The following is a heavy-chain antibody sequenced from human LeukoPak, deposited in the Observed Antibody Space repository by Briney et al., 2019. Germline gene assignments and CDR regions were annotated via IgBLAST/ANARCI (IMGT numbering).Heavy chain of an antibody. J-gene: IGHJ2*01. CDR3: ARVGPMTTVTRTPYWYFDL. Sequence: GGSLRLSCAPSGFTFSSYDMHWVRQAPGKGLEWVAFIRFDGSNKYYADSVKGRFTISRDNSKNTLYLQMNSLRAEDTAVYYCARVGPMTTVTRTPYWYFDLWGRGTLVTVSS. CDR1: GFTFSSYD. V-gene: IGHV3-30*02. CDR2: IRFDGSNK. D-gene: IGHD4-17*01.